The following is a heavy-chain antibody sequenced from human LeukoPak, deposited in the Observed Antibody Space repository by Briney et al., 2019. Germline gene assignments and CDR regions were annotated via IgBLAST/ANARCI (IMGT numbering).Heavy chain of an antibody. J-gene: IGHJ3*02. Sequence: SETLSLTCTVPGGSISSNYWSWIRQPPGKGLEWIAYINYSGSTNYKSSLKSRVTISVDTSKNQFSLKLSSATAADTAFYYCARRIAAADSFDIWGQGRMVTVSS. D-gene: IGHD6-13*01. CDR2: INYSGST. CDR1: GGSISSNY. CDR3: ARRIAAADSFDI. V-gene: IGHV4-59*01.